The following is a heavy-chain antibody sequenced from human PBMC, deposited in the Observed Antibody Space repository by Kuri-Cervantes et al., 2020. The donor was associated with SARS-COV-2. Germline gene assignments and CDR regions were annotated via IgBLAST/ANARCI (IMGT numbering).Heavy chain of an antibody. CDR1: GYTFTGYY. J-gene: IGHJ6*03. Sequence: ASVKVSFKPSGYTFTGYYMHWVRQAHGQGLDCMGRINPNSGGTNFAQEFQGMVTMTRDTSIRTAYMKLSRLRSDDTAVYCCAREAAMATGVYYYYMDVWGKGTTVTVSS. CDR3: AREAAMATGVYYYYMDV. V-gene: IGHV1-2*02. CDR2: INPNSGGT. D-gene: IGHD5-18*01.